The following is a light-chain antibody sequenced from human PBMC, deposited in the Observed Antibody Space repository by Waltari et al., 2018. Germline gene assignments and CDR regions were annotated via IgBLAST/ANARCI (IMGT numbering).Light chain of an antibody. CDR3: QTWGTGIWV. J-gene: IGLJ3*02. CDR2: LNSDGSH. V-gene: IGLV4-69*01. CDR1: SGHSSSA. Sequence: QLVLTQSPSASASLGASVKLTCTLSSGHSSSAIAWHQQQPEKGPRYLMKLNSDGSHTKGDGIPDRFSGFSSGAERYLTISSLQSEDEADYYCQTWGTGIWVFGGGTKLTVL.